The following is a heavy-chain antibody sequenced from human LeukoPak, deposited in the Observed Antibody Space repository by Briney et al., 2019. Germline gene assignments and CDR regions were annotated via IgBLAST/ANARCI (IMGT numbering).Heavy chain of an antibody. Sequence: ASVKVSCKASGYTFTGYYMYWVRQAPGQGLEWMGWINPNSGGTNYAQKFQGRVTMTRDTSISTAYMELSRLRSDDTAVYYCARGYSGYLNPYYYMDVWGKGTTVTVSS. CDR1: GYTFTGYY. J-gene: IGHJ6*03. CDR2: INPNSGGT. D-gene: IGHD5-12*01. V-gene: IGHV1-2*02. CDR3: ARGYSGYLNPYYYMDV.